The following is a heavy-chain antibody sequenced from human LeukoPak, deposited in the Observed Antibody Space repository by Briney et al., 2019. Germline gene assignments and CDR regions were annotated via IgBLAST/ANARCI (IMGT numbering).Heavy chain of an antibody. CDR3: ARDGTTIAVPEAFDI. CDR2: IYSGGTT. V-gene: IGHV3-66*01. D-gene: IGHD6-19*01. CDR1: GFTVSTNY. Sequence: GGSLRLSCAASGFTVSTNYMTWVRQAPGQGLEGFSIIYSGGTTYYADSVKGRFTISRDNSKNTLYLQMTSLRAEDTAVYYCARDGTTIAVPEAFDIWGQGTMVTVSS. J-gene: IGHJ3*02.